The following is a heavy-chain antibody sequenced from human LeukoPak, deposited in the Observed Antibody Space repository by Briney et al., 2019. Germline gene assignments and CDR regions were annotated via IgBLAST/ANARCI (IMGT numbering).Heavy chain of an antibody. J-gene: IGHJ4*01. Sequence: GGSLRLSCAASGFTFSSYSMNWVRQAPGKGLEWVSSISSSSSYIYYADSVKGRFTISRDNAKNSLYLQMNSLRAEDTAVYYCARDWDSSGPYYFDYWGHGTLVTVSS. CDR1: GFTFSSYS. CDR3: ARDWDSSGPYYFDY. D-gene: IGHD6-19*01. V-gene: IGHV3-21*01. CDR2: ISSSSSYI.